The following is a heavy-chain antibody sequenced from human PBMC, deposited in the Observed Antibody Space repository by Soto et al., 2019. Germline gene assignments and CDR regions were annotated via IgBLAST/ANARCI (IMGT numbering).Heavy chain of an antibody. D-gene: IGHD6-6*01. Sequence: VVSLRHSWASSLFTFDDYAMHLVLHAPGKFLGLFSGISWNSGSIGYADSVKGRFTISRDNAKNSLYLQMNSLRAEDTALYYCAKDATIAARPRALYYYYMEVWGKGTTVTVSS. CDR1: LFTFDDYA. CDR2: ISWNSGSI. CDR3: AKDATIAARPRALYYYYMEV. V-gene: IGHV3-9*01. J-gene: IGHJ6*03.